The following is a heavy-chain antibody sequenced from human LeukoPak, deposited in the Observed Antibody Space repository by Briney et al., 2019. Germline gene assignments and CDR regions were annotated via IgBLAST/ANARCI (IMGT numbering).Heavy chain of an antibody. CDR2: IRYDGSNK. V-gene: IGHV3-30*02. D-gene: IGHD3-3*01. CDR1: GFTFSSYG. J-gene: IGHJ4*02. CDR3: AKDPPIFGVGHDY. Sequence: PGGSLRLSCAASGFTFSSYGMHWVRQAPGKGLEWVAFIRYDGSNKYYADSVKGRFTISRDNSKNTLYLQMNSLRAEDTAVYYCAKDPPIFGVGHDYWGQGTLVTVSS.